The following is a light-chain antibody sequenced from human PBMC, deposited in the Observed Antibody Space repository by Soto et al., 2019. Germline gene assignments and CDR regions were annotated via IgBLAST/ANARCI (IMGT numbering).Light chain of an antibody. CDR1: NSDVGSYNL. CDR2: EVT. Sequence: QSALTQPAPVSGSPRQSITISCTGTNSDVGSYNLVSWFQQHPGKAPKLVIYEVTKRPSGVSDRFSGSKSGNTDSLTISGLQDEDEADYYCQSFDNGMLAYVFGTGTKVTVL. V-gene: IGLV2-23*02. J-gene: IGLJ1*01. CDR3: QSFDNGMLAYV.